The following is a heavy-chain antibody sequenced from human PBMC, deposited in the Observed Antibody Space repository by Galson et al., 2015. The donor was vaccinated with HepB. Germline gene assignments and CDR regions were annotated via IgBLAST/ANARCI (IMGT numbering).Heavy chain of an antibody. CDR3: AKKELRFLEWLGVFDY. CDR1: GFTFSSYA. CDR2: ISGSGGST. J-gene: IGHJ4*02. V-gene: IGHV3-23*01. D-gene: IGHD3-3*01. Sequence: SLRLSCAASGFTFSSYAMSWVRQAPGKGLEWVSAISGSGGSTYYADSVKGRFTISRDNSENTLYLQMNSLRAEDTAVYYCAKKELRFLEWLGVFDYWGQGTLVTVSS.